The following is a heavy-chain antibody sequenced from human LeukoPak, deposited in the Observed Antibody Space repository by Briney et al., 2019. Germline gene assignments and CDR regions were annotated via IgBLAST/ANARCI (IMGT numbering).Heavy chain of an antibody. V-gene: IGHV1-24*01. CDR1: GYTLTELS. J-gene: IGHJ4*02. CDR2: FDPEDGET. D-gene: IGHD3-22*01. Sequence: ASVKVSCKVSGYTLTELSMHWVRQAPGKGLEWMGGFDPEDGETIYAQKFQGRVTMTEDTSTDTAYMELSSLRSGDTAVYYCATIGWLYYYFDYWGQGTLVTVSS. CDR3: ATIGWLYYYFDY.